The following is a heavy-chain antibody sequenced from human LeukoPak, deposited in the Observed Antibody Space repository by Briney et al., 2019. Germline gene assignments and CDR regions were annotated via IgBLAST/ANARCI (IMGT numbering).Heavy chain of an antibody. CDR2: IYHSGST. CDR3: ARHGYCDSSDYYGFDS. CDR1: SGSISSTSYY. Sequence: PSETLSLTCAVSSGSISSTSYYWGWIRQPPGKGLEWIGSIYHSGSTYYNPSLKSRVTISVDTSKNQFSLKLRSVTAADTAVYYCARHGYCDSSDYYGFDSWGQGTLVTVSS. D-gene: IGHD3-22*01. J-gene: IGHJ4*02. V-gene: IGHV4-39*01.